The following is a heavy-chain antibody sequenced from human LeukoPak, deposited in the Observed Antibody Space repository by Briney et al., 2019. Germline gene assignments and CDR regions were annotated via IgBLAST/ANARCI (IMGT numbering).Heavy chain of an antibody. J-gene: IGHJ6*02. CDR3: ASIPTTVRYYYYGMDV. CDR2: INAGNGNT. Sequence: ASVKVSCKASGYTFTSYAMHWVRQAPGQRLEWMGWINAGNGNTKYSQKFQGRVTITRDTPASTAYMELSSLRSEDTAVYYCASIPTTVRYYYYGMDVWGQGTTVTVSS. V-gene: IGHV1-3*01. CDR1: GYTFTSYA. D-gene: IGHD4-17*01.